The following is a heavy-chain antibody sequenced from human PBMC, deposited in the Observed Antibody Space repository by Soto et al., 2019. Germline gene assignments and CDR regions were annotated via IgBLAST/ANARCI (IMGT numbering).Heavy chain of an antibody. CDR1: GFTFSNYG. CDR2: ISYDGSHQ. D-gene: IGHD2-2*01. CDR3: AKDPKCCTTQPPGH. Sequence: GGSLRLSCAASGFTFSNYGMHWVRQTPGKGLEWVAVISYDGSHQFYTDSVKGRFTISRDNSKNTLYLQMNSLKTEDTAMYYCAKDPKCCTTQPPGHWGQGTLVTVSS. V-gene: IGHV3-30*18. J-gene: IGHJ4*02.